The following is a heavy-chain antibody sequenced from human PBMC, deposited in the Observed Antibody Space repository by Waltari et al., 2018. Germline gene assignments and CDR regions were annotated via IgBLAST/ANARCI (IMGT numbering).Heavy chain of an antibody. CDR1: GGTFSSYG. Sequence: QVQVVQSGAEVKKPGSSVRVSCKASGGTFSSYGISWVRQAPGQGLEWMGGIIPTFGTTNDTQEFQGRVTITADKSTSTAYMELSSLRSADTAVYYCTGGYYESSGFSFSYTYNMDVWGQGTTVTVSS. CDR2: IIPTFGTT. D-gene: IGHD3-22*01. V-gene: IGHV1-69*06. J-gene: IGHJ6*02. CDR3: TGGYYESSGFSFSYTYNMDV.